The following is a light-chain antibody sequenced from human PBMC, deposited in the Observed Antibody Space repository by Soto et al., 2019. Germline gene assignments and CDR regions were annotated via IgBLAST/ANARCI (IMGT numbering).Light chain of an antibody. Sequence: DIVMTQSPLSSAVTSGQPASISCRSWQSLARGDGNTNLSWFQQRPGQALRLLIYKTSNRFSGVPARFSGSGAGTDFTLRISRVEAEDVGVYYCMQGKQCPLTFGGGTKVDIK. V-gene: IGKV2-24*01. CDR2: KTS. CDR3: MQGKQCPLT. CDR1: QSLARGDGNTN. J-gene: IGKJ4*01.